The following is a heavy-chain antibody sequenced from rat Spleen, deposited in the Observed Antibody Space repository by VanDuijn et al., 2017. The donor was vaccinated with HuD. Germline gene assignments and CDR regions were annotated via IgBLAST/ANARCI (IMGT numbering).Heavy chain of an antibody. CDR1: GFTFSNYG. V-gene: IGHV5-29*01. Sequence: EVRLVGSGGGLVQPGNSLTLSCVASGFTFSNYGMHWIRQAPKKGLEWIAMIYYDGSEIYYADTVKGRFTISRDNAESTLYLQMGSLRSEDTATYYCGRHNSGYRDYWGQGVMVTVSS. CDR3: GRHNSGYRDY. J-gene: IGHJ2*01. CDR2: IYYDGSEI. D-gene: IGHD4-3*01.